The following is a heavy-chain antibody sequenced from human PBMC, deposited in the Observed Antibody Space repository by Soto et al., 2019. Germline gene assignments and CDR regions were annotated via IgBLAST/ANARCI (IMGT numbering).Heavy chain of an antibody. D-gene: IGHD4-4*01. CDR3: GKVMTDYSKALCDD. CDR1: GFTFASYA. CDR2: ITTGGINT. J-gene: IGHJ4*02. Sequence: EAQLLESGGGLVQPGESLRLSCATSGFTFASYAMTWVRQAPGKGLEWVSSITTGGINTHYADFVRGRFTISRDNSKNTVYMEMETLSAEDTAVYYCGKVMTDYSKALCDDWGQGTLFTCSS. V-gene: IGHV3-23*01.